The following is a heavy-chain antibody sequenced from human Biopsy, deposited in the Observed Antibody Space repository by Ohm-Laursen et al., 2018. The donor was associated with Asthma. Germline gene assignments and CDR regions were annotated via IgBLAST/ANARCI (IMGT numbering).Heavy chain of an antibody. D-gene: IGHD5-24*01. Sequence: SLRLSCTALGFTFSSYAMSWVRQAPGKGLEWVSAISGSGGSTYYADSVKGRFTISRDNSKNTLYLQMNSLRAEDTAVYYCAKESRRDGYNRRNYYFDYWGQGTLVTVSS. CDR1: GFTFSSYA. J-gene: IGHJ4*02. CDR3: AKESRRDGYNRRNYYFDY. CDR2: ISGSGGST. V-gene: IGHV3-23*01.